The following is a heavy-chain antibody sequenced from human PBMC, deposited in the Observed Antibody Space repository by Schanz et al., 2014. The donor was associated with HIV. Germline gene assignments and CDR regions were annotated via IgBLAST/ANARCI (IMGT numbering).Heavy chain of an antibody. J-gene: IGHJ5*02. Sequence: QVQLVQSGAEVKKPGSSVKVSCKASGGTFMTYAISWVRQAPGQGLEWMGGIIPVFGTTNYAQKFQGRVTITADKSTSTADMELSSLRSDDTAVYYCATCLITIGCSSWGQGTLVTVSS. V-gene: IGHV1-69*06. CDR3: ATCLITIGCSS. D-gene: IGHD1-1*01. CDR2: IIPVFGTT. CDR1: GGTFMTYA.